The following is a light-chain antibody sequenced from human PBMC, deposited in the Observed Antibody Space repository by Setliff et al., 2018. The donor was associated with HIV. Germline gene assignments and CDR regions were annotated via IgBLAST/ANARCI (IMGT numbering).Light chain of an antibody. CDR2: GVS. J-gene: IGLJ2*01. Sequence: QSALTQPASVSGSPGQSITISCTGTSSDVGGYKYVSLYQQYPGKATKLLIYGVSNRPSGISNRFSGSKSGNTASLTISGLQAEDEADYYCSSYTSSSLVFGGGTXVTVL. CDR3: SSYTSSSLV. CDR1: SSDVGGYKY. V-gene: IGLV2-14*01.